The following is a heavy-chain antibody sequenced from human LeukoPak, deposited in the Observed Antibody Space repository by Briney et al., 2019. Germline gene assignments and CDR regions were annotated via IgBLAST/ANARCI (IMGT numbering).Heavy chain of an antibody. CDR1: GFTFSNYA. CDR2: ISYDGSNK. CDR3: ARDPTWSGYPSYGMDV. Sequence: GGSLRLSCAASGFTFSNYAMHWVRQAPGKGLEWVAVISYDGSNKYYADSVKGRFTISRDNSKNTLYLQMNSLRAEDTAVYYCARDPTWSGYPSYGMDVWGQGTTVTASS. V-gene: IGHV3-30-3*01. D-gene: IGHD3-3*01. J-gene: IGHJ6*02.